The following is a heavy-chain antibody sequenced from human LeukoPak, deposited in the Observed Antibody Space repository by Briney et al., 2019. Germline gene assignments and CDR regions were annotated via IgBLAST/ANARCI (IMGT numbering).Heavy chain of an antibody. CDR3: AREGRANCSSTSCYSGAFDY. V-gene: IGHV4-34*01. J-gene: IGHJ4*02. D-gene: IGHD2-2*01. CDR2: INHSGST. Sequence: PSETLSLTCAVYGGSFSGYYWSWIRQPPGKGLEWIGEINHSGSTNYNPSLKSRVTISVDTSKNQFSLKLSSVTAADTAVYYCAREGRANCSSTSCYSGAFDYWGQGTLVTVSS. CDR1: GGSFSGYY.